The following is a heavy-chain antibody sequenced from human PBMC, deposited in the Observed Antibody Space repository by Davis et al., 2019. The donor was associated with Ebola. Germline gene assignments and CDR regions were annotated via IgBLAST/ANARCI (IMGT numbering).Heavy chain of an antibody. D-gene: IGHD6-6*01. V-gene: IGHV4-34*01. CDR2: INHSGST. CDR1: GGSFSGYY. Sequence: PSETLSLTCAVYGGSFSGYYWSWIRQPPGKGLEWIGEINHSGSTNYNPSLKSRVTISVDTSKNQFSLKLSSVTAADTAVYYCARDGGIAALRYWGQGTLVTVSS. CDR3: ARDGGIAALRY. J-gene: IGHJ4*02.